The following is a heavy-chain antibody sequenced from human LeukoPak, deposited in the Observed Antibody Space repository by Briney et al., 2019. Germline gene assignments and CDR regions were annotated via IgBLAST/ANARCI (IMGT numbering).Heavy chain of an antibody. CDR1: GFTFSSYS. CDR2: ISDSSSYI. J-gene: IGHJ6*03. V-gene: IGHV3-21*01. CDR3: ARLMSLRAAGKKTRDYYYMDV. D-gene: IGHD6-19*01. Sequence: GGSLRLSCAASGFTFSSYSMNWVRQAPGMGLKWVSSISDSSSYIYYADSLKGRFTISRDDAKSSVYLQINSLRAEDTAVYYCARLMSLRAAGKKTRDYYYMDVWGKGTTVTVSS.